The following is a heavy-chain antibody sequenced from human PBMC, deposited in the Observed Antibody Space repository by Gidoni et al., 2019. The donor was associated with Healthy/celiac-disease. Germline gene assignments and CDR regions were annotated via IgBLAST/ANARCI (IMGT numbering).Heavy chain of an antibody. J-gene: IGHJ4*02. CDR1: GFTFSSYG. CDR2: IWYDGSNK. CDR3: ARESYDSSGYYHDY. Sequence: QVQLVESGGGVVQPARSLRLSCAASGFTFSSYGMHWVRKAPGKGLEWVAVIWYDGSNKYYAGSVKGRFTISRDNSKNTLYLQMNSLRAEDTAVYYCARESYDSSGYYHDYWGQGTLVTVSS. V-gene: IGHV3-33*01. D-gene: IGHD3-22*01.